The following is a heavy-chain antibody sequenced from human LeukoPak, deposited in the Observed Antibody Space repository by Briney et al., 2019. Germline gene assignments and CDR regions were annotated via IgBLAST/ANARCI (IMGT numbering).Heavy chain of an antibody. D-gene: IGHD3-3*01. Sequence: GASVKVSCKASGYAFTSYDINWVRQATGQGLEWMGWMNPNSGNTGYAQKFQGRVTMTRNTSISTAYMELSSLRSEDTAVYYCARGWTPPYYVPFDPWGQGTLVTVSS. J-gene: IGHJ5*02. CDR1: GYAFTSYD. CDR2: MNPNSGNT. V-gene: IGHV1-8*01. CDR3: ARGWTPPYYVPFDP.